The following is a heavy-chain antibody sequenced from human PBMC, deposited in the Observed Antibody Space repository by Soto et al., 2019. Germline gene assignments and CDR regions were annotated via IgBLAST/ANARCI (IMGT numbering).Heavy chain of an antibody. CDR1: GFTFSNAW. Sequence: EVQLVESGGGLVKPGGSLRLSCAASGFTFSNAWMNWVRQAPGKGLEWVGRIKSKTDGGTTDYAAPVKGRFTISRDNSTNTLYLQMNSLKTEDTAVYYCTTLDGDYPASAWYYYYVMDVWGQGTTVTVSS. D-gene: IGHD4-17*01. CDR3: TTLDGDYPASAWYYYYVMDV. CDR2: IKSKTDGGTT. V-gene: IGHV3-15*07. J-gene: IGHJ6*02.